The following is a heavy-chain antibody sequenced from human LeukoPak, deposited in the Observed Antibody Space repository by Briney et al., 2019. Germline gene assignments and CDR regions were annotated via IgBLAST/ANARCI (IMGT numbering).Heavy chain of an antibody. CDR2: ISSSSSYI. V-gene: IGHV3-21*01. CDR3: AVGILTAYYPDY. J-gene: IGHJ4*02. Sequence: GGSLRLSCAASGFTFSSYSMSWVRQAPGKGLEWVSSISSSSSYIYYADSVKGRFTISRDNAKNSLYLQMNSLRAEDTAVYYCAVGILTAYYPDYWGQGTLVTVSS. CDR1: GFTFSSYS. D-gene: IGHD3-9*01.